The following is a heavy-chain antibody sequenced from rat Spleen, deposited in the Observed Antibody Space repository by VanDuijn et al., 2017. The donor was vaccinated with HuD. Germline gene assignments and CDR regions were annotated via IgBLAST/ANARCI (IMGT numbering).Heavy chain of an antibody. CDR3: ARQPRGDY. Sequence: VESGGGLVQPGRSMKLSCAASGFTFSNYYMAWVRQAPTKGLEWVASISTGGGFTYYRDSVEGRFTISRDNAKSTVYLQMDSLRSEDTATYYCARQPRGDYWGQGVMVTVSS. V-gene: IGHV5-25*01. CDR2: ISTGGGFT. J-gene: IGHJ2*01. D-gene: IGHD1-4*01. CDR1: GFTFSNYY.